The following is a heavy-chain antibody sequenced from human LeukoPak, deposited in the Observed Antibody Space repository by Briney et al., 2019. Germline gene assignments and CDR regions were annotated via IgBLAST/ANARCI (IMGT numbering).Heavy chain of an antibody. J-gene: IGHJ6*03. CDR3: ARVICSSTSCYRHYYYYMDV. Sequence: PSQTLSLTCAISGDSVSSNSAAWNWIRQSPSRGLEWLGRTYYRSKWYNDYAVSVKGRITINPDTSKNQFSLQLNSVTPEDTAVYYCARVICSSTSCYRHYYYYMDVWGKGTTVTVSS. D-gene: IGHD2-2*01. V-gene: IGHV6-1*01. CDR1: GDSVSSNSAA. CDR2: TYYRSKWYN.